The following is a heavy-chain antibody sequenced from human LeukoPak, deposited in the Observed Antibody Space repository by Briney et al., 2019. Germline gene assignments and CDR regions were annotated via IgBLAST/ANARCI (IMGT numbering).Heavy chain of an antibody. Sequence: SETLSLTCTVSGGSISSSSYYWGWIRQPPGKGLEWIGSIYYSGSTYYNPSLKSRVTISVDTSKNQFSLKLSPVTAADTAVYYCARRSPWFGELLLGYYFDYWGQGTLVTVSS. D-gene: IGHD3-10*01. CDR1: GGSISSSSYY. CDR3: ARRSPWFGELLLGYYFDY. CDR2: IYYSGST. V-gene: IGHV4-39*01. J-gene: IGHJ4*02.